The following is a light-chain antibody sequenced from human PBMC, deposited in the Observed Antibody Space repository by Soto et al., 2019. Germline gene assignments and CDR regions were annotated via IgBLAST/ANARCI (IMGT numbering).Light chain of an antibody. CDR2: DAS. Sequence: IQMTQSPSSLSASVGDRVTITCRASQSIGSWLAWYQQRPGKAPILLIYDASNLQSGVPSRFSGSGSGTEFTLTISSLQPEDFATYYCQQLNSFPLTFGGGTKVDIK. V-gene: IGKV1-5*01. CDR3: QQLNSFPLT. J-gene: IGKJ4*01. CDR1: QSIGSW.